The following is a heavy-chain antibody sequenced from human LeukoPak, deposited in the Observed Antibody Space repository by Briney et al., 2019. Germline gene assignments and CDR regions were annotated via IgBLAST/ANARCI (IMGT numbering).Heavy chain of an antibody. D-gene: IGHD3-16*01. V-gene: IGHV3-30*02. Sequence: GGSLRLSCAASGFTFSSYGMHWVRQAPGKGLEWVAFIRYDGSNKYYADSVKGRFTISRDNSKNTLYLQMNSLRAEDTAVYYCAKEGRPNFYEGVGYWGQGTLVTVSS. CDR1: GFTFSSYG. CDR2: IRYDGSNK. J-gene: IGHJ4*02. CDR3: AKEGRPNFYEGVGY.